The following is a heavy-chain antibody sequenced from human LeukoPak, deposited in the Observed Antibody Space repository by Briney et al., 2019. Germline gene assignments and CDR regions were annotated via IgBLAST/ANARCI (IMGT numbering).Heavy chain of an antibody. CDR2: IYYSGST. CDR3: ATAPINCGDGTCYSLYGMDV. J-gene: IGHJ6*02. Sequence: SETLSLTCTVSGGSISSYYWSWIRQPPGKGLEWIGYIYYSGSTNYNPSLKSRVTISVDTSKNQFSLKVSSVTAADTAVYYCATAPINCGDGTCYSLYGMDVWGQGTTVSVSS. D-gene: IGHD2-15*01. V-gene: IGHV4-59*01. CDR1: GGSISSYY.